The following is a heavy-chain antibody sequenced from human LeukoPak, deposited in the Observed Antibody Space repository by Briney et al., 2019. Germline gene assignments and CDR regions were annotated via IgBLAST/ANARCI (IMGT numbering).Heavy chain of an antibody. J-gene: IGHJ4*02. CDR1: GFTFSSYA. CDR3: AKENLLYYYDSSGSPDH. Sequence: GGSLRLSCAASGFTFSSYAMHWVRQAPGKGLEWVAVISYDGSNKYYADSVKGRFTISRDNSKNTLYLQMNSLRAEDTAVYYCAKENLLYYYDSSGSPDHWGQGTLVTVSS. CDR2: ISYDGSNK. D-gene: IGHD3-22*01. V-gene: IGHV3-30*04.